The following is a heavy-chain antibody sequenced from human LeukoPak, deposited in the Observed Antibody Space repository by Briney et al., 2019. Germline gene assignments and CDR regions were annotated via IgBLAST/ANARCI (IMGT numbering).Heavy chain of an antibody. J-gene: IGHJ3*02. Sequence: GGSLRLSCAASGFTFSSYWMSWVRQAPGKGLEWVANIKQDGSEKYYVDSVKGRFTISRDNAKNSLYLQMNSLRAEDTAVYYCAREIARFDFDAFDIWGQGTMVTVSS. CDR1: GFTFSSYW. V-gene: IGHV3-7*01. D-gene: IGHD3-9*01. CDR2: IKQDGSEK. CDR3: AREIARFDFDAFDI.